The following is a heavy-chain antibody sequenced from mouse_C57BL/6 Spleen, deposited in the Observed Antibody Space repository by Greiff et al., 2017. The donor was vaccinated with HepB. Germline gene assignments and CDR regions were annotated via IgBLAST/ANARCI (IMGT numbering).Heavy chain of an antibody. CDR3: ARGGLYYGNPMDY. D-gene: IGHD2-1*01. Sequence: QVQLKQPGAELVKPGASVKMSCKASGYTFTSYWITWVKQRPGQGLEWIGDIYPGSGSTNYNEKFKSKATLTVDTSSSTAYMQLSSLTSEDSAVYYCARGGLYYGNPMDYWGQGTSVTVSS. J-gene: IGHJ4*01. CDR2: IYPGSGST. V-gene: IGHV1-55*01. CDR1: GYTFTSYW.